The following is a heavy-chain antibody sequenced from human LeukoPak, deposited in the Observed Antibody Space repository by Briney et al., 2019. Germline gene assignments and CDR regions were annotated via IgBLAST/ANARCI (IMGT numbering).Heavy chain of an antibody. CDR2: ISNNGGDT. CDR3: AKDGIAQSYYYYYMDV. Sequence: PGGSLRLSCVASGFSFSSYPMHWVRQAPGKGLESVSGISNNGGDTYYGDSVKSRFTISRDNSKNTLYLQMGSLRPEDMAVYYCAKDGIAQSYYYYYMDVWGKGTTVTVSS. D-gene: IGHD2-21*01. CDR1: GFSFSSYP. J-gene: IGHJ6*03. V-gene: IGHV3-64*02.